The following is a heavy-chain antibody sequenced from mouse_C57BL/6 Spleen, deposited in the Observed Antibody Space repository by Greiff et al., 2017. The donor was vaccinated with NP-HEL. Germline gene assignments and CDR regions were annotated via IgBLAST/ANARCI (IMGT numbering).Heavy chain of an antibody. Sequence: VKLQESGAELVKPGASVKISCKASGYAFSSYWMNWVKQRPGKGLEWIGQIYPGDGDTNYNGKFKGKATLTADKSSSTAYMQLSSLTSEDSAVYFCARMDYGSLFAYWGQGTLVTVSA. J-gene: IGHJ3*01. CDR1: GYAFSSYW. D-gene: IGHD1-1*01. CDR3: ARMDYGSLFAY. V-gene: IGHV1-80*01. CDR2: IYPGDGDT.